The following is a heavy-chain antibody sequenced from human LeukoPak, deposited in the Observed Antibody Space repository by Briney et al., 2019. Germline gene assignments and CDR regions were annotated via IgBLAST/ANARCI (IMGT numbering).Heavy chain of an antibody. D-gene: IGHD5-24*01. CDR1: GFTFSSYW. Sequence: GGSLRLSCAASGFTFSSYWMNWARQAPGKGLEWVSVISGSGGTIYYADSVKGRFTISRDNSKNTLYLQMNSLRAEDTAVYYCARGAGYNYPYYFDYWGQGTLVTVSS. V-gene: IGHV3-23*01. CDR3: ARGAGYNYPYYFDY. CDR2: ISGSGGTI. J-gene: IGHJ4*02.